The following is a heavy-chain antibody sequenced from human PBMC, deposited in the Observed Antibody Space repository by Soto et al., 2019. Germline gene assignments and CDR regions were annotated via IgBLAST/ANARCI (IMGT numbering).Heavy chain of an antibody. D-gene: IGHD6-19*01. J-gene: IGHJ6*02. CDR1: GGTFSSYA. CDR3: ARDFDPRQQWLYGMDV. V-gene: IGHV1-69*01. CDR2: SIPIFGTA. Sequence: QVQLVQSGAEVKTPGSSVKVSCKASGGTFSSYAISWVRQAPGQGLEWMGGSIPIFGTANYAQKFQGRVTITADESTSTAYMEPSSLRSENTAVYYCARDFDPRQQWLYGMDVWGQGTTVTVSS.